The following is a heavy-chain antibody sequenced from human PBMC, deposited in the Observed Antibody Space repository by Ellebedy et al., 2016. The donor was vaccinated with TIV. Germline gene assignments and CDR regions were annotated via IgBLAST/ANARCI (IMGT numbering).Heavy chain of an antibody. J-gene: IGHJ4*02. CDR3: ARYNSGWKIFDN. V-gene: IGHV6-1*01. CDR2: TYYRSKWYY. D-gene: IGHD6-19*01. CDR1: GDSVSSNSPT. Sequence: MPSETLSLTCAISGDSVSSNSPTWNWIRQSPSRGLEWLGRTYYRSKWYYEYAVSVYSRITINPDTSKNQFSLQLNSETPEDTAVYYCARYNSGWKIFDNWGQGTLVTVSS.